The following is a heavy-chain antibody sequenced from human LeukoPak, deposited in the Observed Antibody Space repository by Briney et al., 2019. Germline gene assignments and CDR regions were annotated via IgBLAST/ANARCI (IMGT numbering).Heavy chain of an antibody. Sequence: PSETLSLTCAVSGVSFNDYYWSWVRQTPGKGLEWIGEINHSGYTNDSPSLKSRVTLSIDTSRKQFSLNLRSVTAADTAVYYCARGPPRDFGTSGFYYNYWGQGTRVTVSS. J-gene: IGHJ4*02. CDR3: ARGPPRDFGTSGFYYNY. CDR1: GVSFNDYY. V-gene: IGHV4-34*01. D-gene: IGHD3-22*01. CDR2: INHSGYT.